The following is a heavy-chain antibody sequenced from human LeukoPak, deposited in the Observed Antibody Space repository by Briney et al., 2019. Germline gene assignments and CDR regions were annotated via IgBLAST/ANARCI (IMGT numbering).Heavy chain of an antibody. CDR3: ARVGYDSSGRFDY. CDR2: ISSSGSII. J-gene: IGHJ4*02. CDR1: GFTFSDYY. D-gene: IGHD3-22*01. Sequence: PGGSLRLSCAASGFTFSDYYMTWIRQAPGKGLEWVSYISSSGSIIYYADSVKGRFIISRDNAKNSLYLQMNSLRAADTAVYFCARVGYDSSGRFDYWGQGTLVTVSS. V-gene: IGHV3-11*04.